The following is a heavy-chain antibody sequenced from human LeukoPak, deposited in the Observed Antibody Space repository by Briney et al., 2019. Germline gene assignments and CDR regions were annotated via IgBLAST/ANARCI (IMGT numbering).Heavy chain of an antibody. CDR1: GGSFSDYY. D-gene: IGHD6-13*01. CDR3: ARFEGFSSWYGLRGLDP. Sequence: SETLSLTCAVYGGSFSDYYWSWIRQLPEKGLEWIGEITHSVSTNYNPSLKSRVTISVDTSKKQFSLKLTSVTAADTAVYYCARFEGFSSWYGLRGLDPWGQGTLVTVSS. CDR2: ITHSVST. V-gene: IGHV4-34*01. J-gene: IGHJ5*02.